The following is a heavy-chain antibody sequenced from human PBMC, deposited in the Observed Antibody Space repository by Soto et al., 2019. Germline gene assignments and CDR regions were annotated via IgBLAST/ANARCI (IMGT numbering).Heavy chain of an antibody. CDR3: TRGPRGHSYVYGAH. CDR2: ISDDGTTT. CDR1: QFTFLLYW. V-gene: IGHV3-74*01. D-gene: IGHD2-8*01. J-gene: IGHJ4*02. Sequence: SLRLSCVVSQFTFLLYWMPWVRPVPGQTPVWVSRISDDGTTTNYADSVRGRFTISRDKAKNTLYLQMNNLKPDATAIFYCTRGPRGHSYVYGAHWGQGTLVTVCS.